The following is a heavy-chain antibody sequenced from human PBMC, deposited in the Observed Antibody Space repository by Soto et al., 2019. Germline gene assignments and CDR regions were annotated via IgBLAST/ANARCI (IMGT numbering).Heavy chain of an antibody. V-gene: IGHV1-2*02. CDR1: GYAFTGYY. CDR2: INPNSGGT. J-gene: IGHJ6*02. CDR3: ARVRHYYYGMDV. Sequence: ASVKVPCKASGYAFTGYYMRWVRQAPGQGLEWMGWINPNSGGTNYAQKFQGRVTMTRDTSISTAYMELSRLRSDDTAVYYCARVRHYYYGMDVWGQGTTVTVSS.